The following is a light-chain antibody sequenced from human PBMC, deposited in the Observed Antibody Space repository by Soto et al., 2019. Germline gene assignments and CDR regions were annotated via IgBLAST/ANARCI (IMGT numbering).Light chain of an antibody. CDR2: TAS. CDR3: QQSYSSPYT. Sequence: DIPMTQSPSSLSASVGDRVTITCRASQSIRSYLNWYQQKPGKAPNLLIFTASSLQSGVPSRFSGSGSGTDFTLTISSLQPEDFATYYCQQSYSSPYTFGQGTELEIK. J-gene: IGKJ2*01. V-gene: IGKV1-39*01. CDR1: QSIRSY.